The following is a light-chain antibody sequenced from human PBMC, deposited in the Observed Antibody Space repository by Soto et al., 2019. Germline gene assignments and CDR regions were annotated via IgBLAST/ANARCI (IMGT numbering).Light chain of an antibody. Sequence: DIQMTQSPSTLSASVGDRVTITCRASQSISSWLAWYQQKPGKAPKLLIYKASSLESGVPSRFSGSGSGTEFTLTTSSLQPDDFATYYCQQYNSYWTFGQGTKVDI. V-gene: IGKV1-5*03. CDR2: KAS. CDR3: QQYNSYWT. J-gene: IGKJ1*01. CDR1: QSISSW.